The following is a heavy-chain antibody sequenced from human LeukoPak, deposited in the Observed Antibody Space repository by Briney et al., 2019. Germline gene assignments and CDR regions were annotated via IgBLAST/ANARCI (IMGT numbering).Heavy chain of an antibody. CDR3: ARVNVDYDILTGYSPWDV. J-gene: IGHJ6*04. CDR1: GGSISSYY. Sequence: SETLSLTCTVSGGSISSYYWSWIRQPAGKGLEWIGRIYTSGSTNYNPSLKSRVTMSVDTSKNQFSLKLSSVTAADTAVYYCARVNVDYDILTGYSPWDVWGKGTTVTVSS. D-gene: IGHD3-9*01. CDR2: IYTSGST. V-gene: IGHV4-4*07.